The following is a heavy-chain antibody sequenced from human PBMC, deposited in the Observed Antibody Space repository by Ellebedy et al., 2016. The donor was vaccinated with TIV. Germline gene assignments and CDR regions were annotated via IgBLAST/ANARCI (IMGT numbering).Heavy chain of an antibody. CDR2: ITGSGRTT. J-gene: IGHJ4*02. V-gene: IGHV3-11*04. D-gene: IGHD4-23*01. CDR1: GFTFGDFY. Sequence: PGGSLRLSCAASGFTFGDFYMSWIRQAPGKGLHWVSYITGSGRTTYNADSVKGRFLISRDNTKNSLYLQMNSLRAEDTAVYYCARLGYGGNSAHLEYWGQGILVTVAP. CDR3: ARLGYGGNSAHLEY.